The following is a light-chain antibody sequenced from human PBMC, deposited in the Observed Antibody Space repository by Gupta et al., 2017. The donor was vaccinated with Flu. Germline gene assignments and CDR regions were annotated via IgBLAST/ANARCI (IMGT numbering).Light chain of an antibody. CDR1: KLGSDN. J-gene: IGLJ1*01. CDR2: NTVI. CDR3: PGEDSGYYLV. Sequence: GQTVRFTFHREKLGSDNATCLEHKRVHYPSYVTHNTVIRGSSGIDERFSGSNSGNTASLTIGGNQAEDEADYYCPGEDSGYYLVFGTGTKVTVL. V-gene: IGLV3-1*01.